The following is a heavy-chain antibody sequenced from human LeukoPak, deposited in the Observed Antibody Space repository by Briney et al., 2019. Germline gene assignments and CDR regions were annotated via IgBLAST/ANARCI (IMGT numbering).Heavy chain of an antibody. J-gene: IGHJ4*02. CDR1: GFTFSSYA. D-gene: IGHD3-22*01. CDR2: IWYDGSNK. Sequence: PGGSLRLSCAASGFTFSSYAMSWVRQAPGKGLEWVAVIWYDGSNKYYADSVKGRFTISRDNSKNTLYLQMNSLRAEDTAVYYCARAGIDYYDSSGYYPDYWGQGTLVTVSS. CDR3: ARAGIDYYDSSGYYPDY. V-gene: IGHV3-33*08.